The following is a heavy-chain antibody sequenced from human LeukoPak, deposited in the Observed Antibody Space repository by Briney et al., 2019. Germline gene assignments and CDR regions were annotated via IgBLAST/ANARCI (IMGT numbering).Heavy chain of an antibody. J-gene: IGHJ5*02. CDR1: GYSFTSYW. Sequence: GESLKISCKGSGYSFTSYWIGWVRQMPGKGLEWMGIIYPGDSDTRYSPSFQGQVTISADKSISTAYLQWSSLKASDTAMYYCARSPLYCSSTSCYEVVNWFDPWGQGTLVTVSS. V-gene: IGHV5-51*01. CDR3: ARSPLYCSSTSCYEVVNWFDP. CDR2: IYPGDSDT. D-gene: IGHD2-2*01.